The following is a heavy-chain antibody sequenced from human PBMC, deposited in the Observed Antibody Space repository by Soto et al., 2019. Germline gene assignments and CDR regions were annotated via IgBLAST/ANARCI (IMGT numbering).Heavy chain of an antibody. Sequence: QMQLVQSGPEVKKPGTSVKVSCKASGFTFTNSAVQWVRQARGQRLEWIGWIVVGTGKTNYAQKFQRRVNMTRDTSTSTAYMELSSLRSEDTAAYYCASDDMIGVVWCQGSLVTVSS. CDR1: GFTFTNSA. D-gene: IGHD3-22*01. J-gene: IGHJ4*02. V-gene: IGHV1-58*01. CDR3: ASDDMIGVV. CDR2: IVVGTGKT.